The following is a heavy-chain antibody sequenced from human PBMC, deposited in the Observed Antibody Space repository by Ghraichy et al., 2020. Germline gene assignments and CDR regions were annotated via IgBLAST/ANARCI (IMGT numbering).Heavy chain of an antibody. CDR1: GYTFTSYD. CDR3: ARAPTLSGSRAYYYYYGMDV. J-gene: IGHJ6*02. D-gene: IGHD1-26*01. Sequence: ASVKVSCKASGYTFTSYDINWVRQATGQGLEWMGWMNPNSGNTGYAQKFQGRVTMTRNTSISTAYMELSSLRSEDTAVYYCARAPTLSGSRAYYYYYGMDVWGQGTTVTVSS. V-gene: IGHV1-8*01. CDR2: MNPNSGNT.